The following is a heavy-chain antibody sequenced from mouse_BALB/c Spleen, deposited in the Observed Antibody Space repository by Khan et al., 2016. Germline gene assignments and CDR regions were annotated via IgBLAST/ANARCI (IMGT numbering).Heavy chain of an antibody. V-gene: IGHV11-2*02. CDR3: MTYDCYYWYFDV. J-gene: IGHJ1*01. CDR2: INSDGSAI. D-gene: IGHD2-4*01. Sequence: EVQLLETGGGLVQPGGSRGLSCEGSGFTFSGFWMSWVRQTPGKTLEWIGDINSDGSAINYAPSIKDRFTIFRDNDKSTLYLQMSNVRSEDTATYFWMTYDCYYWYFDVWGAGTTVTVSS. CDR1: GFTFSGFW.